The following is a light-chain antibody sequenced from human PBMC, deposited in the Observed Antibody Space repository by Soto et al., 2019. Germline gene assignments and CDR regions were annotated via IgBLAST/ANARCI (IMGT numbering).Light chain of an antibody. CDR2: DAS. CDR3: QQYNNWPPN. Sequence: EVLVTQSPATLSVSPGEISTLSFRASESVGRHLAWYHQKPGQAPKLLIFDASTRATGVPARFSGSGSGTEFTLTVSSLQSEDIAVYFCQQYNNWPPNFGQGTRLEIK. V-gene: IGKV3-15*01. J-gene: IGKJ5*01. CDR1: ESVGRH.